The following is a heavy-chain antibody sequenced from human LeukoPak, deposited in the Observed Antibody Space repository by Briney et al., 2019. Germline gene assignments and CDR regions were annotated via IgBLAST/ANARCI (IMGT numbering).Heavy chain of an antibody. V-gene: IGHV3-23*01. Sequence: GRSLRLSCAASGFTFSSYAMSWVRQAPGEGLEWVSAISGSGGSTYYADSVKGRFTISRDNSKNTLYLQMNSLRAEDTAVYYCAKRYCSSTSCYGDYFDYWGQGTLVTVSS. J-gene: IGHJ4*02. D-gene: IGHD2-2*01. CDR3: AKRYCSSTSCYGDYFDY. CDR1: GFTFSSYA. CDR2: ISGSGGST.